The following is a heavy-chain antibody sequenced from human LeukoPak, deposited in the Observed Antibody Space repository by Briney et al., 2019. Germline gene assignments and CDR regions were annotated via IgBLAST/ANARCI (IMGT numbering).Heavy chain of an antibody. Sequence: GGSLRLSCAASGFTFTNAWMTWVRQAPGKGLEWVAAISTDGSNKYYADSAKGRFTISRDNSKNTLYLHMDSLRAEDTAVYYCAKTPYSSSWRPFEYWGQGTLVTVSS. J-gene: IGHJ4*02. CDR3: AKTPYSSSWRPFEY. CDR2: ISTDGSNK. D-gene: IGHD6-13*01. CDR1: GFTFTNAW. V-gene: IGHV3-30*18.